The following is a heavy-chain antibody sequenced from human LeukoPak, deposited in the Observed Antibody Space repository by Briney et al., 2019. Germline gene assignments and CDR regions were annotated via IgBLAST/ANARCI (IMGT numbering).Heavy chain of an antibody. D-gene: IGHD3-10*01. CDR1: GGSIGSYH. J-gene: IGHJ6*03. V-gene: IGHV4-59*01. CDR3: ARAPYGSATNNYYMDV. CDR2: FYYSGST. Sequence: SETLFLTCTVSGGSIGSYHWSWIRQPPGKGLEWIGFFYYSGSTNYNPSLKSRVTISIDTSKNQFSLKLSSVTAADTAVYYCARAPYGSATNNYYMDVWGKGTTVTVSS.